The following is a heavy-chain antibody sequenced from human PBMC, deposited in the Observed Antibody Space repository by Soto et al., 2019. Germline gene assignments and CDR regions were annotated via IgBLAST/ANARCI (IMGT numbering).Heavy chain of an antibody. CDR1: GFTFSSYA. V-gene: IGHV3-23*01. J-gene: IGHJ6*02. CDR2: VSGSGSNT. D-gene: IGHD6-13*01. Sequence: GGSLRLSCAASGFTFSSYAMSWVRQAPGKGLEWVSSVSGSGSNTDYGDSVKGRFTISRDNSKNTLYLQMDSLRADDTAVYYCRSAGRYYFGMDFWGLGTTVTV. CDR3: RSAGRYYFGMDF.